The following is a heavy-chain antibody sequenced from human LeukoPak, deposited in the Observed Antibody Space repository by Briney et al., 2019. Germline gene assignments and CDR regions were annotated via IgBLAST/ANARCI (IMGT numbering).Heavy chain of an antibody. CDR3: AKGMATISY. CDR1: GFTFNDAW. V-gene: IGHV3-15*01. D-gene: IGHD5-24*01. Sequence: KAGGSLRLSCAASGFTFNDAWMSWVRQAPGKGLEWVGRIKSKSDGGTTDYAAPVKDRFTISRDDSKNTLSLQMNSLKTEDTAVYYCAKGMATISYWGQGTLVTVSS. J-gene: IGHJ4*02. CDR2: IKSKSDGGTT.